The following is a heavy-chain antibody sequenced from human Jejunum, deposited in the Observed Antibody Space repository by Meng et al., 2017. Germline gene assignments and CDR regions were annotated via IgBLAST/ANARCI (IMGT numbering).Heavy chain of an antibody. CDR2: IHHSGST. J-gene: IGHJ4*02. CDR3: ARHLGHGDGLKIGFDY. CDR1: VDSFTDYY. V-gene: IGHV4-34*01. Sequence: QLQLLQWGAGLLKPSETLSLTYTFYVDSFTDYYWNWIRQPPGKGLEWIGEIHHSGSTNYNPSLESRVTISRDTSKKQFSLRLSSVTAADTAVYYCARHLGHGDGLKIGFDYWGQGTLVTVSS. D-gene: IGHD4-17*01.